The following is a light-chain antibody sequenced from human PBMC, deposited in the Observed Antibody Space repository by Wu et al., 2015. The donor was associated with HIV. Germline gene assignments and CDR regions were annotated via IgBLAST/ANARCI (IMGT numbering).Light chain of an antibody. V-gene: IGKV1-33*01. CDR2: DAS. CDR1: QDTSNY. CDR3: QQYNNLLLT. J-gene: IGKJ4*01. Sequence: DIQMTQSPSSLSASVGDRVTITCQASQDTSNYLNWYQHKPGKAPKLLIYDASNLETGVPSRFSGSGSGTDFTFTISSLQPEDVATYYCQQYNNLLLTFGGGTKVEIK.